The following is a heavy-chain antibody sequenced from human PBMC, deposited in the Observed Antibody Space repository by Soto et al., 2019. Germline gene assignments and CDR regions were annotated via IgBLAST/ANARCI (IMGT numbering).Heavy chain of an antibody. CDR1: GGSISSGGYY. CDR2: IYYSGST. V-gene: IGHV4-31*03. CDR3: ARDRLGVNWFDP. Sequence: SETLSLTCTVSGGSISSGGYYWSWIRQHPGKGLEWIGYIYYSGSTYYNPSLKSRVTISVDTSKNQFSLKLSSVTAADTAVYYCARDRLGVNWFDPWGQGTLVTVSS. J-gene: IGHJ5*02. D-gene: IGHD2-8*01.